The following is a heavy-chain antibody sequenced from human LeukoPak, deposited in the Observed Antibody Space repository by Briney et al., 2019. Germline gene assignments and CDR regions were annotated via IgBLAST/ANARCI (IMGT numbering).Heavy chain of an antibody. D-gene: IGHD3-22*01. Sequence: SETLSLTCTVSGDSISNRRYYWGWIRQPPGKGMEWIGSTSYGGSTYYNPSLQSRVTISVDTSKNQFSLKLSSVTAADTAVYYCARHYSPDYDSSGYYDAFDIWGQGTMVTVSS. V-gene: IGHV4-39*01. CDR2: TSYGGST. J-gene: IGHJ3*02. CDR3: ARHYSPDYDSSGYYDAFDI. CDR1: GDSISNRRYY.